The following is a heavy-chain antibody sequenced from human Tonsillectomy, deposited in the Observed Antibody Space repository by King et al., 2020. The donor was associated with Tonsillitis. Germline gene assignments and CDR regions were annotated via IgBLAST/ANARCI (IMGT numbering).Heavy chain of an antibody. J-gene: IGHJ4*02. CDR2: INFNSGGT. D-gene: IGHD3-10*01. Sequence: VQLVESGAEVKKPGASVKVSCKASGYTFSGYYMHWVRQAPGQGLEWMGWINFNSGGTNYAQKFEGRATMTRDTSISTAYMELTRLRSDDTAVYYCARDYYGLGSHLFYFDYWGQGTLVTVSS. V-gene: IGHV1-2*02. CDR3: ARDYYGLGSHLFYFDY. CDR1: GYTFSGYY.